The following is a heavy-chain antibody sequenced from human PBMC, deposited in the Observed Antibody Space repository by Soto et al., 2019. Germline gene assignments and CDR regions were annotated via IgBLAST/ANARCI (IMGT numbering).Heavy chain of an antibody. CDR3: GRGRHKYGIDF. V-gene: IGHV4-4*07. D-gene: IGHD3-10*01. CDR1: GGAISGYY. Sequence: PSETLPLTCTVSGGAISGYYWNLIRQPAGKGLEWIGRIYTSGSTNYNPSLKSRVTMSVDTCKNQFSLKLRSVTAADTAVYYCGRGRHKYGIDFWGQGSTVTI. CDR2: IYTSGST. J-gene: IGHJ6*02.